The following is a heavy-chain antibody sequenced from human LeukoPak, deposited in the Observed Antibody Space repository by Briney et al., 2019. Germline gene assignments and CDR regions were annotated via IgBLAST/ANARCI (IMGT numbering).Heavy chain of an antibody. CDR2: INSDGSST. D-gene: IGHD2/OR15-2a*01. V-gene: IGHV3-74*01. CDR1: GFTFSSYW. CDR3: ARDNGFSNWFDP. J-gene: IGHJ5*02. Sequence: GGSLRLSCAASGFTFSSYWMHWVRQAPGKGLVWVSRINSDGSSTSYADSVKGRFTISRDNAKNTLYLQMNGLRAEDTAVYYCARDNGFSNWFDPWGQGTLVTVSS.